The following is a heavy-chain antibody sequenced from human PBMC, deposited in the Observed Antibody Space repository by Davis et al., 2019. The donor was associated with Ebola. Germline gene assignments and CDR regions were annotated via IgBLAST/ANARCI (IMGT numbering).Heavy chain of an antibody. CDR2: ISGSGGST. CDR1: GFTFSSYA. J-gene: IGHJ1*01. D-gene: IGHD3-22*01. CDR3: AKDPYYYDSSGYYGPNPFQH. V-gene: IGHV3-23*01. Sequence: GESLKISCAASGFTFSSYAMSWVRQAPGKGLEWVSAISGSGGSTYYADSVKGRFTISRDNSKNTLYLQMNSLRAEDTALYYCAKDPYYYDSSGYYGPNPFQHWGQGTLVTVSS.